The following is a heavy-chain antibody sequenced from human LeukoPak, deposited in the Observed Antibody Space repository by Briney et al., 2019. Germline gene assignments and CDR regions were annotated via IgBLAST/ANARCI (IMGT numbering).Heavy chain of an antibody. CDR1: GFTFSSYG. Sequence: GGSLRLSCAASGFTFSSYGMHWVRQAPGKGLEWVAVISYDGSNKYYADSVKGRFTISRDNSKNTLYLQMNSLRAEDTAVYYCAKAQIVLNAFDIWGQGTMVTVSS. V-gene: IGHV3-30*18. J-gene: IGHJ3*02. CDR3: AKAQIVLNAFDI. CDR2: ISYDGSNK. D-gene: IGHD3-22*01.